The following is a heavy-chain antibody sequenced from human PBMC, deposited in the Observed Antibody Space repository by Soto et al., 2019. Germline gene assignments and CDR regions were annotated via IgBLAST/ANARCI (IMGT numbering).Heavy chain of an antibody. CDR3: ARGQDSSSWSRYYYYGMDV. CDR1: GFTVSSNY. V-gene: IGHV3-66*01. D-gene: IGHD6-13*01. CDR2: IYSGGST. J-gene: IGHJ6*02. Sequence: GGSLRLSCAASGFTVSSNYMSWVRQAPGKGLEWVSVIYSGGSTYYADSVKGRFTISRDNSKNTLYLQMNSLRAEDTAVYYCARGQDSSSWSRYYYYGMDVWGQGTTVTVSS.